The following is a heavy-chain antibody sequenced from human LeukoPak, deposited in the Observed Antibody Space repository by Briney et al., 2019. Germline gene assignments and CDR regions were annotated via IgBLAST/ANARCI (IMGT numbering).Heavy chain of an antibody. V-gene: IGHV1-46*01. J-gene: IGHJ5*02. D-gene: IGHD2-15*01. CDR2: INPSGGST. CDR3: ARVGIVVVVAATPGPLNWFDP. Sequence: ASVKVSYKASGYTFTSYYMHWVRQAPGQGLEWMGIINPSGGSTSYAQKFQGRVTMTRDTSTSTVYMELSSLRSEDTAVYYCARVGIVVVVAATPGPLNWFDPWGQGTLVTVSS. CDR1: GYTFTSYY.